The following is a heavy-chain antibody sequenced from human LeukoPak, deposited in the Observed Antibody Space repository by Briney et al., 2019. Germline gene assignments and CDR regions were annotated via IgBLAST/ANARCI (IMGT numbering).Heavy chain of an antibody. CDR2: ISGGGDRT. J-gene: IGHJ4*02. D-gene: IGHD6-19*01. Sequence: GGSLRLSCVASGFMFASVGMNWVRKAPGKGLEWVSSISGGGDRTYYADSVKGRFTISRDNSKNTLYLQMNSLRAEDTALYYCARVRSGGWYDPVDYWGQGTLVTVSS. CDR3: ARVRSGGWYDPVDY. CDR1: GFMFASVG. V-gene: IGHV3-23*01.